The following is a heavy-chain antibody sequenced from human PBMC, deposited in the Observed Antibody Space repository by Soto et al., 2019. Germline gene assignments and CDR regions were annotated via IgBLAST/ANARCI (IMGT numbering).Heavy chain of an antibody. Sequence: EVHLVESGGGLVQPGGSLRLSCAGSGFTFSDYYIDWVRQAPGKGLEWVGRSRDKGNSYSTDYAASVKGRFTVSRDTSKNSLYLQMNSLKADDTALYYCARSIPGTTSFDSWGQGTPGTVSS. D-gene: IGHD1-7*01. V-gene: IGHV3-72*01. CDR2: SRDKGNSYST. CDR1: GFTFSDYY. CDR3: ARSIPGTTSFDS. J-gene: IGHJ4*02.